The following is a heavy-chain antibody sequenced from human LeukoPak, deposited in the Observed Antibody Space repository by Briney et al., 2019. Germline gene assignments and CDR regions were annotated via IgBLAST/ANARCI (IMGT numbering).Heavy chain of an antibody. V-gene: IGHV1-18*01. CDR2: ISAYNGNT. J-gene: IGHJ4*02. D-gene: IGHD6-13*01. CDR1: GGTFSSYA. Sequence: ASVKVSCKASGGTFSSYAISWVRQAPGQGLEWMGWISAYNGNTNYAQKFQDRVTMTTDTSTNTAYMELRSLRSDDTAVYYCAREGSSWYEFGHWGRGTLVAVSS. CDR3: AREGSSWYEFGH.